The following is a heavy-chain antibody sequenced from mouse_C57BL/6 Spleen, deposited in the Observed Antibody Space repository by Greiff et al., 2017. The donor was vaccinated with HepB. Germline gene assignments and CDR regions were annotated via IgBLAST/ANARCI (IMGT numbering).Heavy chain of an antibody. CDR1: GYTFTSYW. Sequence: VQLQQSGAELVKPGASVKLSCKASGYTFTSYWMQWVKQRPGQGLEWIGEIDPSDSYTNYNQKFKGKATLTVDTSSSTAYMQLSSLTSEDSAVYYCARKGLRGFAYWGQGTLVTVSA. J-gene: IGHJ3*01. CDR3: ARKGLRGFAY. V-gene: IGHV1-50*01. D-gene: IGHD1-1*01. CDR2: IDPSDSYT.